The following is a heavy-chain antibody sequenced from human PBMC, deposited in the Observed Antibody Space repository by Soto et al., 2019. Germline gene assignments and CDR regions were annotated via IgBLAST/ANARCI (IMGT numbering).Heavy chain of an antibody. J-gene: IGHJ3*02. CDR1: GCTFSSYA. D-gene: IGHD2-15*01. CDR2: ISGSGGST. CDR3: AKTSRSCSGGSCYSLGAFDI. V-gene: IGHV3-23*01. Sequence: PGGSLRLSCAASGCTFSSYAMSWVRQAPGKGLEWVSAISGSGGSTYYADSVKGRFTISRDNSKNTLYLQMNSLRAEDTAVYYCAKTSRSCSGGSCYSLGAFDIWGQGTMVTVSS.